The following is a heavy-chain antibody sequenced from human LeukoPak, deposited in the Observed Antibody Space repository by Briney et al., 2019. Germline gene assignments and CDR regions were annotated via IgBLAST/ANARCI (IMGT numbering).Heavy chain of an antibody. D-gene: IGHD6-19*01. CDR3: ARDKGIAVAGSNDY. CDR2: ISAYNGNT. Sequence: GASVKVSCKASGYTFTSYGINWVRQAPGQGLEWMGWISAYNGNTNYAQELQGRVTMTTDTSTTTAYMELRSLRSDDTAVYYCARDKGIAVAGSNDYWGQGTLVTVSS. V-gene: IGHV1-18*01. J-gene: IGHJ4*02. CDR1: GYTFTSYG.